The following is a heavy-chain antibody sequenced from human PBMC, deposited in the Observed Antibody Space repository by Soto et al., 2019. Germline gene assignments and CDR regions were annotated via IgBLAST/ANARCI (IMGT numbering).Heavy chain of an antibody. D-gene: IGHD2-2*01. J-gene: IGHJ6*02. CDR1: GYTFTSYG. CDR2: ISAYNGNT. Sequence: ASVKVSCKASGYTFTSYGISWVRQAPGQGLEWMGWISAYNGNTNYAQKLQGRVTMTTDTSTSTAYMELRSLRSDDTAVYYCARDGDIVVVPAAMGPYYYYYGMDVWGQGTTVTVSS. V-gene: IGHV1-18*01. CDR3: ARDGDIVVVPAAMGPYYYYYGMDV.